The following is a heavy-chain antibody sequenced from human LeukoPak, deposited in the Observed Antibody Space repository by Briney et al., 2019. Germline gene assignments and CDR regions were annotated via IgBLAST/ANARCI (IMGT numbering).Heavy chain of an antibody. CDR2: IKEDGSEK. Sequence: GGSLRLSCAASGFTFSSYWMSWVRQAPGKGLEWVANIKEDGSEKYYVDSVKGRFTISRDNAKNSLYLQMNSLRAEDTAVYYCARVFLRGYSYGSVSGIFDYWGQGTLVTVSS. CDR1: GFTFSSYW. V-gene: IGHV3-7*01. D-gene: IGHD5-18*01. J-gene: IGHJ4*02. CDR3: ARVFLRGYSYGSVSGIFDY.